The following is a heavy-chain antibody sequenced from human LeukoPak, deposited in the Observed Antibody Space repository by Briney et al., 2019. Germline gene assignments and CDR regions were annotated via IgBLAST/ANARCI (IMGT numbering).Heavy chain of an antibody. CDR3: TRGAFNYNDGYYHGMDV. V-gene: IGHV1-69*06. D-gene: IGHD1-1*01. CDR1: GGTFSGSG. J-gene: IGHJ6*04. Sequence: GASVKVSCKASGGTFSGSGINWVRQAPGQGLEWVGGIIPIFDTPNYAHKFQGRVTITADKSTSTAYMELSSLRSEDTAVYYCTRGAFNYNDGYYHGMDVWGKGTTVTVSS. CDR2: IIPIFDTP.